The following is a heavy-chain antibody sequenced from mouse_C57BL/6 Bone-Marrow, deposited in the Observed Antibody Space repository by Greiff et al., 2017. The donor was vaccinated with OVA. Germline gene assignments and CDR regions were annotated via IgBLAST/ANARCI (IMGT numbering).Heavy chain of an antibody. CDR3: ATVYGYWFAD. Sequence: EVNVVESGGGLVKPGGSLKLSCAASGFTFSDYGMHWVRQAPEKGLEWVAYISSGSSTIYYADPVKGRFTISRDNDKNTLFLQLTSLRSEDTAMYYCATVYGYWFADWGKGTLVTVSA. V-gene: IGHV5-17*01. CDR2: ISSGSSTI. D-gene: IGHD2-2*01. J-gene: IGHJ3*01. CDR1: GFTFSDYG.